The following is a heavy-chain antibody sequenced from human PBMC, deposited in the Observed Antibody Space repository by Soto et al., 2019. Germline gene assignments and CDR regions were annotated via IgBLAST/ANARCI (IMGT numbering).Heavy chain of an antibody. J-gene: IGHJ4*02. V-gene: IGHV4-39*01. CDR2: IYSSGST. D-gene: IGHD2-21*01. Sequence: SETLSLTCTVSGGSISSNTYYCGWIRQSPGKGLEWIGSIYSSGSTYYNPSLKSRVTISVTPSKSQLSLRLSSVTAADTAVYYCARQTLFSPFASWGQGTLVTVPS. CDR1: GGSISSNTYY. CDR3: ARQTLFSPFAS.